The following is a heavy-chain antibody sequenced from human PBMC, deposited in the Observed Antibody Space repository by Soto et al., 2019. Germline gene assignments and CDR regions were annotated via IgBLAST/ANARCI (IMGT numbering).Heavy chain of an antibody. CDR1: GGSINSGGCY. Sequence: QAQRQESGPGLVKHSQTLSLICTVSGGSINSGGCYWSWIREHPGKGLEWIGYIYYSGSTYYNPFLRSRVTISAGASENQFSLKLSSVTAADTAVYFCARAYRLSGYSSSWVFDSWGQGTLVNVSS. CDR2: IYYSGST. V-gene: IGHV4-31*03. D-gene: IGHD6-13*01. J-gene: IGHJ4*02. CDR3: ARAYRLSGYSSSWVFDS.